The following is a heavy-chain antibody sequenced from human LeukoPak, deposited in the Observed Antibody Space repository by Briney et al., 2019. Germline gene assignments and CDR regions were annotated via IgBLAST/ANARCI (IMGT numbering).Heavy chain of an antibody. CDR1: GFTFSYYS. CDR3: ARHYGYFDL. Sequence: PGGSLRLSCVASGFTFSYYSMNWVRQAPGKGLEWLSYISSSSSTIYYADSVRGRFTISRDNAKNSLYLQMNSLRDEDTAVFYCARHYGYFDLWGRGTLVTVSS. J-gene: IGHJ2*01. CDR2: ISSSSSTI. V-gene: IGHV3-48*02.